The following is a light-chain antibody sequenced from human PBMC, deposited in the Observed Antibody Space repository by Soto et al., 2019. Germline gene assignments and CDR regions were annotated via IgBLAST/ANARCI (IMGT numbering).Light chain of an antibody. Sequence: HSALTQPASVSGSPGQSITISCTGTSSDIGGYKYVSWYQQHPGKAPKLMIYDVSNRPSGVSNRFSGSKSGNTATLTISGLQGEDEAEYSCRSYTGGSTYVFGTGTKLTVL. CDR2: DVS. V-gene: IGLV2-14*01. CDR1: SSDIGGYKY. CDR3: RSYTGGSTYV. J-gene: IGLJ1*01.